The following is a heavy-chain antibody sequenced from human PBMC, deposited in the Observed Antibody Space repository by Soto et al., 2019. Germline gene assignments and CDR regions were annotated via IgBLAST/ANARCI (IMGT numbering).Heavy chain of an antibody. V-gene: IGHV3-9*01. CDR1: GFTFDEYA. J-gene: IGHJ4*02. CDR3: AKDSRSGYSGVDY. Sequence: GGSLRLSCAASGFTFDEYAMHWVRQAPGKGLEWVSGISWNSGSIGYADSVKGRFTISRDNAKNSLYLQVNSLRAEDTALYYCAKDSRSGYSGVDYSGPGTLVTVST. CDR2: ISWNSGSI. D-gene: IGHD3-3*01.